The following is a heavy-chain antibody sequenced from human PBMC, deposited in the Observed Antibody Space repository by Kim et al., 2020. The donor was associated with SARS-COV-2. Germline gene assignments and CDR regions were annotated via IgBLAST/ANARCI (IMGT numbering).Heavy chain of an antibody. D-gene: IGHD3-10*01. J-gene: IGHJ4*02. CDR3: ARAGSYYGSGPDY. CDR1: GFTFRDYY. V-gene: IGHV3-72*01. CDR2: IKNRGNSYTT. Sequence: GGSLRLYCAASGFTFRDYYMDWVRQAAGKGLEWVGRIKNRGNSYTTEYAASVKGRFSISRDDSKNSLYLQMNSLKTEDTAVYYCARAGSYYGSGPDYWGQGALVTVSS.